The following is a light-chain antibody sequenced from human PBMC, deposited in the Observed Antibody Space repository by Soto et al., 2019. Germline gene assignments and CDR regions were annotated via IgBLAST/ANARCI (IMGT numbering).Light chain of an antibody. CDR1: SSNLGAGYD. Sequence: QAVVTQPPSVSGAPGQRVTISCTGSSSNLGAGYDVYWYQQLPGTAPKLLIYGNNNRPSGVPDRFSGSKSGTSASLAITGLQAEDEADYYCQSYDNSLSGSLFGGGTKLTVL. J-gene: IGLJ2*01. V-gene: IGLV1-40*01. CDR3: QSYDNSLSGSL. CDR2: GNN.